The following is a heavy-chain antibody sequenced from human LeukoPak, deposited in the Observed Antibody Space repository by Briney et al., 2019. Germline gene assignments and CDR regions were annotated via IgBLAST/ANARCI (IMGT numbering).Heavy chain of an antibody. CDR3: ARDYYYGMDV. CDR1: GFTFSTYW. CDR2: INPDGITT. Sequence: PGGSLRLSCAASGFTFSTYWMHWVRQAPGKGLDWVSRINPDGITTTCADSVKGRFTISRDNAKNTLFLQMNSLRAEDTAVYYCARDYYYGMDVWGQGTTITVSS. J-gene: IGHJ6*02. V-gene: IGHV3-74*01.